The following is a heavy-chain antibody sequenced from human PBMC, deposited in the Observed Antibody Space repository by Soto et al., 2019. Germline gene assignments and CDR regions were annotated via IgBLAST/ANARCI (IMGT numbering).Heavy chain of an antibody. CDR1: GFTFISYA. V-gene: IGHV3-23*01. Sequence: WVSLRLSCAASGFTFISYAMSWVRQAPVKGLESFSAVSGSGVSTYYADSVKGRFTISRNNSKITLYRRMKSLRALDMSVEYFAKAAGKGYCSGGSCYYFEYWAQGPQVSVSS. J-gene: IGHJ4*02. CDR3: AKAAGKGYCSGGSCYYFEY. D-gene: IGHD2-15*01. CDR2: VSGSGVST.